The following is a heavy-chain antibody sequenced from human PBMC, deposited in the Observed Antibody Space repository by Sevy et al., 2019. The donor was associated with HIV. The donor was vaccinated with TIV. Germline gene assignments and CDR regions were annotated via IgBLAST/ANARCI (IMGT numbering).Heavy chain of an antibody. CDR2: IYSGGST. J-gene: IGHJ4*02. D-gene: IGHD5-18*01. CDR1: GFTVSSNY. Sequence: GGSLRLSCAASGFTVSSNYMSWVRQAPGKGLEWVSVIYSGGSTYYADSVKGRFIITRDNSKNTLYLQRNSLRAEDTAVYYCARGRGTGYSYGFDYWGQGTLVTVSS. CDR3: ARGRGTGYSYGFDY. V-gene: IGHV3-66*01.